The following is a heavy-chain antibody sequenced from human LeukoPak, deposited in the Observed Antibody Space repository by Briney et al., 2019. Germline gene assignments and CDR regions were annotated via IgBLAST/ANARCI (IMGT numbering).Heavy chain of an antibody. CDR3: ASSTQISKYADY. J-gene: IGHJ4*02. D-gene: IGHD2-2*01. CDR2: INRDGSIT. Sequence: GGSLRLSRAASGFTFSSYWMHWVRQAPGKGLVGVSRINRDGSITTYADSVRGRFTISRDNAKSTLYLQMNSLRAEDTAVYYCASSTQISKYADYWGQGALVTVSS. V-gene: IGHV3-74*01. CDR1: GFTFSSYW.